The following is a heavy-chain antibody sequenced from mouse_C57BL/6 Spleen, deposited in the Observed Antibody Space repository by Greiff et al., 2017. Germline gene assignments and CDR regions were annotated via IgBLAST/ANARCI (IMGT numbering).Heavy chain of an antibody. J-gene: IGHJ3*01. CDR3: ARPHYYGSRGFAY. Sequence: EVQLQQSGPELVKPGASVKISCKASGYTFTDYYMNWVKQSHGKSLEWIGDINPNNGGTSYNQKFKGKATLTVDKSSSTAYMELRSLTSEDSAVDYCARPHYYGSRGFAYWGQGTLVTVSA. D-gene: IGHD1-1*01. CDR2: INPNNGGT. V-gene: IGHV1-26*01. CDR1: GYTFTDYY.